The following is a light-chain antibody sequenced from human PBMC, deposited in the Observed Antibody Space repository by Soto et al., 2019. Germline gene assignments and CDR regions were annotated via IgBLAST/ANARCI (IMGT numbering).Light chain of an antibody. Sequence: EIVMTQSPATLSVSPGERATLSCRASQSVSSNLAWYPQKPGQAPRVLIYGASTRATGIPARFSGSGSGTEFTLTISSLQSEDFAVYYCQQYNNWPWTFGQGTKVEIK. CDR3: QQYNNWPWT. V-gene: IGKV3-15*01. CDR1: QSVSSN. CDR2: GAS. J-gene: IGKJ1*01.